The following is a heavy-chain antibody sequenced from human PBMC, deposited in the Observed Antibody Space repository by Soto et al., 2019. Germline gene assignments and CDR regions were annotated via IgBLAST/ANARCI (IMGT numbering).Heavy chain of an antibody. CDR2: IYYSGST. J-gene: IGHJ6*02. CDR1: GGSISSGGYY. V-gene: IGHV4-31*03. Sequence: SETLSLTCTVSGGSISSGGYYWSWIRQHPGKGLEWIGYIYYSGSTYYNPSLKSRVTISVDTSKNQFSLKLSSVTAADTAVYYCARDKMVVAATFYYYYGMDVWAKGPRSPSP. CDR3: ARDKMVVAATFYYYYGMDV. D-gene: IGHD2-15*01.